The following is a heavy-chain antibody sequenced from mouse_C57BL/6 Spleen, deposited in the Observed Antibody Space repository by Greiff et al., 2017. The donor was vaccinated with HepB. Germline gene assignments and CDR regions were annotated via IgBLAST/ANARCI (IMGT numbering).Heavy chain of an antibody. Sequence: QVQLQQPGAELVRPGSSVKLSCKASGYTFTSYWMDWVKQRPGQGLEWIGNIYPSDSETHYNQKFKDKATLTVDKSSRTAYMQLSSLTSEDSAVYYGARGLRRDYWGQGTTLTVSS. D-gene: IGHD2-4*01. J-gene: IGHJ2*01. V-gene: IGHV1-61*01. CDR3: ARGLRRDY. CDR2: IYPSDSET. CDR1: GYTFTSYW.